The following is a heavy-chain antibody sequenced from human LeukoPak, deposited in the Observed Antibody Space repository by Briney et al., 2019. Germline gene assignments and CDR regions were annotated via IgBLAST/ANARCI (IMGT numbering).Heavy chain of an antibody. CDR1: GGSISRGYYY. J-gene: IGHJ4*02. Sequence: SETLSLTCTVSGGSISRGYYYCSWIRQPGGKGLEWLRRMYTNGSTEYNPTHNSQVTISVDTSKNQFSLKMSSVTAAETAVYYCTRSRERYCTSGSCDIDLQARWGQGTLVTVSS. V-gene: IGHV4-61*02. CDR3: TRSRERYCTSGSCDIDLQAR. CDR2: MYTNGST. D-gene: IGHD2-2*02.